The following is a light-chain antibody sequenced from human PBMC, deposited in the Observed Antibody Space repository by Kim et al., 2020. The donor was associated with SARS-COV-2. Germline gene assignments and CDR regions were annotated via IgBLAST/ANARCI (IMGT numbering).Light chain of an antibody. V-gene: IGKV1-39*01. CDR2: ATS. CDR3: QQNNRTPPTT. Sequence: AYVVDKVTITCRASENVDKYLNWYQQKPGKAPALLIYATSGLHTGVPSRFSGSGFGTDFTLTISGLQPEDFATYFCQQNNRTPPTTFGQGTKLEI. J-gene: IGKJ2*01. CDR1: ENVDKY.